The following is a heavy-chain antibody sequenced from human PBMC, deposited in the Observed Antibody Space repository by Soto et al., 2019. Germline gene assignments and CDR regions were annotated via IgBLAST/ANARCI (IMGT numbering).Heavy chain of an antibody. D-gene: IGHD3-10*01. CDR1: GFTFSSYW. V-gene: IGHV3-7*01. CDR2: IKHDGSEK. J-gene: IGHJ6*02. CDR3: AREGSGFGKLGYYYGMDV. Sequence: EVQLVESGGGLVQPGGSLRLSCAASGFTFSSYWMSWVRQAPGKGLEWVANIKHDGSEKYYVDSVKGRFTISRDNAKNSMYLQMNSLRAEDTAVYYCAREGSGFGKLGYYYGMDVWGQGTTVTVSS.